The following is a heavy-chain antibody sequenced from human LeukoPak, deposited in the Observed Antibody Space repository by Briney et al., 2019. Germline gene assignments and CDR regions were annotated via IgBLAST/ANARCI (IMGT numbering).Heavy chain of an antibody. J-gene: IGHJ4*02. V-gene: IGHV1-2*02. D-gene: IGHD6-13*01. CDR1: GYTFTGYY. Sequence: ASVKVSCKASGYTFTGYYVHWVRQAPGQGLQWMGYLNPKTGDTKYAQKLLDRVTMTRDASISKVYMELSGLRSDDTAVYYCAREGLYSSSSDFDYWGQGTLVTVSS. CDR2: LNPKTGDT. CDR3: AREGLYSSSSDFDY.